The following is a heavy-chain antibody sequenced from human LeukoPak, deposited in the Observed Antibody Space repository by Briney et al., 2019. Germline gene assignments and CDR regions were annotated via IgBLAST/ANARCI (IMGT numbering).Heavy chain of an antibody. CDR2: INHSGST. J-gene: IGHJ5*02. V-gene: IGHV4-34*01. CDR3: ARGRRDYYGSGSYPRAFDP. D-gene: IGHD3-10*01. CDR1: GGSFSGYY. Sequence: SETLSLSCAVYGGSFSGYYWSWIRQPPGKGLEWIGEINHSGSTNYNPSLKSRVTISVDTSKNQFSLKLSSVTAADTAVYYCARGRRDYYGSGSYPRAFDPRGQGTLVTVSS.